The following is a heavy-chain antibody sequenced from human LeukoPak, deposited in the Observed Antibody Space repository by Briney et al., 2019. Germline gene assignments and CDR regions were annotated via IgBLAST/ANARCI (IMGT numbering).Heavy chain of an antibody. CDR3: ARDLSSPGDFDY. D-gene: IGHD1-26*01. V-gene: IGHV1-69*13. J-gene: IGHJ4*02. CDR1: GGTYSSYA. Sequence: SVKVSCKASGGTYSSYAISWVRQAPGQGLEWMGGIIPIFGTANYAQKFQGRVTITADESTSTAYMELSSLRSEDTAVYYCARDLSSPGDFDYWGQGTLVTVSS. CDR2: IIPIFGTA.